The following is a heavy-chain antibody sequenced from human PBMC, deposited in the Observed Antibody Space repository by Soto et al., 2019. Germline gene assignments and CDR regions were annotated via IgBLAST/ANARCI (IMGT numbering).Heavy chain of an antibody. CDR3: ARDPSGYCSGGSCYYVYFVY. J-gene: IGHJ4*02. V-gene: IGHV3-33*01. Sequence: QVQLVESGGGVVQPGRSLRLSCAASGFPLSSYGMHWVRQAPGKGLEWVAVIWYDGSNTYYADSVKGRFTISRDNSKNTLFLQMNILRAEYTAVYYCARDPSGYCSGGSCYYVYFVYWGQGTLGTVSS. CDR2: IWYDGSNT. D-gene: IGHD2-15*01. CDR1: GFPLSSYG.